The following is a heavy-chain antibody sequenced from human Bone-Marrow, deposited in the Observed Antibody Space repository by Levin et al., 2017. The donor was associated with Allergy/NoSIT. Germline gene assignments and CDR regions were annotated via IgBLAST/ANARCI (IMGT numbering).Heavy chain of an antibody. V-gene: IGHV3-23*01. D-gene: IGHD3-10*01. J-gene: IGHJ4*02. Sequence: GESLKISCAASGFTFSSYAMSWVRQAPGKGLEWVSAISGSGGSTYYADSVKGRFTISRDNSKNTLYLQMNSLRAEDTAVYYCAKGQLWFGELSKNYFDYWGQGTLVTVSS. CDR3: AKGQLWFGELSKNYFDY. CDR2: ISGSGGST. CDR1: GFTFSSYA.